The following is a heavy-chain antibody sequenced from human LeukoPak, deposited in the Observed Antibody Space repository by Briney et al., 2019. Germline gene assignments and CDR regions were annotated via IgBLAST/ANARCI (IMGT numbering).Heavy chain of an antibody. CDR3: ARSRRVPAAMYYYYYYMDV. Sequence: PSETLSLTCAVYGGSFSGYYWSWIRQPPGKGLEWIGEINHSGSTNYNPSLKSRVTISVDTSKNQFSLKLSSVTAADTAVYYCARSRRVPAAMYYYYYYMDVWGKGTTVTVSS. CDR2: INHSGST. V-gene: IGHV4-34*01. J-gene: IGHJ6*03. D-gene: IGHD2-2*01. CDR1: GGSFSGYY.